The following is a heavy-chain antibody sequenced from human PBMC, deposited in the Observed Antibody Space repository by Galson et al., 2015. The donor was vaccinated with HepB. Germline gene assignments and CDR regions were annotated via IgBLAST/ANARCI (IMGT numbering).Heavy chain of an antibody. Sequence: SVKVSCKASGYTFTSYYMHWVRQAPGQGLEWMGIINPSGGSTSYAQKFQGRVTMTRDTSTSTVYMELSSLRSEDTAVYYCARDFSGETMVRGGTYYYYGMDVWGQGTTVTVSS. CDR1: GYTFTSYY. CDR2: INPSGGST. J-gene: IGHJ6*02. D-gene: IGHD3-10*01. CDR3: ARDFSGETMVRGGTYYYYGMDV. V-gene: IGHV1-46*01.